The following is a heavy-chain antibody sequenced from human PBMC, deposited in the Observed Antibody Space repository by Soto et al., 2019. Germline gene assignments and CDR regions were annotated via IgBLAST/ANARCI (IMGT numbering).Heavy chain of an antibody. CDR2: IIPIFGTA. CDR1: GGTFSSYA. D-gene: IGHD3-9*01. J-gene: IGHJ4*02. V-gene: IGHV1-69*13. Sequence: SVKVSCKDSGGTFSSYAISWVRQAPGQGLEWMGGIIPIFGTANYAQKFQGRVTITADESTSTAYMELSSLRSEDTAVYYCAREGGLLTGYPHHYFDYWGQGTLVTVSS. CDR3: AREGGLLTGYPHHYFDY.